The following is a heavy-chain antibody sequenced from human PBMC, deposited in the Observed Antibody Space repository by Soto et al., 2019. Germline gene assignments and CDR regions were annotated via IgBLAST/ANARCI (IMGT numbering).Heavy chain of an antibody. Sequence: PSETLSLTCTVSGGSISSYYWSWIRQPPGKGLEWIGYIYYSGSTNYNPSLKSRVTISVDTSKNQFSLKLSSVTAADTAVYYCARHGTYYDILTGYHLTIFDYWGQGTLVTVS. CDR1: GGSISSYY. J-gene: IGHJ4*02. V-gene: IGHV4-59*08. D-gene: IGHD3-9*01. CDR3: ARHGTYYDILTGYHLTIFDY. CDR2: IYYSGST.